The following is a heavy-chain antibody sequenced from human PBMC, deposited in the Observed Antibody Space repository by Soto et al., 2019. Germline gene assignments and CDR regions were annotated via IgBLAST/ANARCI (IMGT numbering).Heavy chain of an antibody. J-gene: IGHJ4*02. CDR1: GGSISSSSYY. CDR2: IYYSGST. D-gene: IGHD3-22*01. CDR3: ARGHYYDSSGPDY. V-gene: IGHV4-39*01. Sequence: QLQLQESGPGLVKPSETLSLTCTVSGGSISSSSYYWGWIRQPPGKGLEWIGSIYYSGSTYYNPSLKSRVTISVDTSKNQFSLKLSSVTAADTAVYYCARGHYYDSSGPDYWGQGTLVTVSS.